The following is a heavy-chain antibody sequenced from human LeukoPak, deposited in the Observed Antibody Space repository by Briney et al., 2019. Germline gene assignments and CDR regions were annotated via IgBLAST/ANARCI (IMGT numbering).Heavy chain of an antibody. Sequence: GGSLRLSCAASGFTSSSYWMSWVRQAPGKGLEWVAHIKQDGNEKYYVDSVKGRFTISRDNAKNSLYLQMNSLRAEDTAVYYCARTGGSSGWYSPALLKYYFDYWGQGTLVTVSS. CDR2: IKQDGNEK. CDR1: GFTSSSYW. J-gene: IGHJ4*02. V-gene: IGHV3-7*01. CDR3: ARTGGSSGWYSPALLKYYFDY. D-gene: IGHD6-19*01.